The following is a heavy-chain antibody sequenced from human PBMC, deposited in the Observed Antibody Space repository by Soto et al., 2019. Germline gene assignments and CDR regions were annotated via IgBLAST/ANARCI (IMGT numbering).Heavy chain of an antibody. Sequence: SETLSLTCSVSGGYISSYHGNWIRQPPGKGLEWNGYIYYSGSTNYNPSLKSRVTISVDTSKDQFSLKLSSVTAADTAVYYCARSLILTGYYIRDAFDIWGQRTMVTV. D-gene: IGHD3-9*01. J-gene: IGHJ3*02. CDR3: ARSLILTGYYIRDAFDI. CDR2: IYYSGST. V-gene: IGHV4-59*01. CDR1: GGYISSYH.